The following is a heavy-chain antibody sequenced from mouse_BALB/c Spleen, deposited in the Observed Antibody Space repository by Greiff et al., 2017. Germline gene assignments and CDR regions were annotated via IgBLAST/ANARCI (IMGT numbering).Heavy chain of an antibody. Sequence: DVMLVESGGGLVQPGGSLRLSCATSGFTFSDFYMEWVRQPPGKRLEWIAASRNKANDYTTEYSASVKGRFIVSRDTSQSILYLQMNALRAEDTAIYYCARDGNYYGSSYYYAMDYWGQGTSVTVSS. D-gene: IGHD1-1*01. J-gene: IGHJ4*01. CDR2: SRNKANDYTT. CDR3: ARDGNYYGSSYYYAMDY. V-gene: IGHV7-1*02. CDR1: GFTFSDFY.